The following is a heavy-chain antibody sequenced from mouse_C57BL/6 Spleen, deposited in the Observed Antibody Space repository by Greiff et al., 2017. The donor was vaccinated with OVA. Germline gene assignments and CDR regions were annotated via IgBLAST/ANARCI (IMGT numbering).Heavy chain of an antibody. CDR3: ARLGCYFDY. CDR2: IDPSDSDT. Sequence: QVQLQQSGAELVKPGASVKLSCKASGYTFTSYWMQWVKQRPGQGLEWIGEIDPSDSDTNYNQKFKGKVILTVDTSSSTAYMQISSLASEYSAVYCCARLGCYFDYWGQGTTLTVSS. J-gene: IGHJ2*01. V-gene: IGHV1-50*01. CDR1: GYTFTSYW.